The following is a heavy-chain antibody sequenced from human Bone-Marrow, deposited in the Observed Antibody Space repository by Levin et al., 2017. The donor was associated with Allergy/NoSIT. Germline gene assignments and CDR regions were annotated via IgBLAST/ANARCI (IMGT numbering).Heavy chain of an antibody. CDR2: INSDGSST. CDR1: GFTFSSYW. CDR3: AVSGRSLAALDY. D-gene: IGHD6-6*01. Sequence: GESLKISCAASGFTFSSYWMHWVRQAPGKGLVWVSRINSDGSSTSYADSVKGRFTISRDNAKNTLYLQMNSLRAEDTAVYYCAVSGRSLAALDYWGQGTLVTVSS. V-gene: IGHV3-74*01. J-gene: IGHJ4*02.